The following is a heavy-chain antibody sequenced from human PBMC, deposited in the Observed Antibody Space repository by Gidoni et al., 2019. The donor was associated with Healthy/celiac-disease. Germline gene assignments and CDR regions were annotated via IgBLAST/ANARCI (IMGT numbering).Heavy chain of an antibody. D-gene: IGHD2-15*01. CDR3: ARVAGYCSGGSCYYYYYYGMDV. V-gene: IGHV4-34*01. J-gene: IGHJ6*02. Sequence: QVQLQQWGAGLLKPSETLSLTGAVQGGSFSGYYWSWIRQPPGKGLEWIGEINHSGRTNCNPSLKSRVTISVDTSKSQFSLKLSSVTAADTAVYYCARVAGYCSGGSCYYYYYYGMDVWGQGTTVTVSS. CDR2: INHSGRT. CDR1: GGSFSGYY.